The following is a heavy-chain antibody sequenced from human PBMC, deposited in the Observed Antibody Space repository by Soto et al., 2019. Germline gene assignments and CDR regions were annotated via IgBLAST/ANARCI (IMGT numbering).Heavy chain of an antibody. D-gene: IGHD2-21*01. CDR2: IDSSGTT. CDR1: GGFIRSGGYY. V-gene: IGHV4-31*03. Sequence: QLQLRESGPGVVKPSETLSLTCTVSGGFIRSGGYYWAWIRQHQGRGLEWLAQIDSSGTTFYNSSIGSRVTISVDTSKNQFSLRLTSVTPADTAVYFCVRSPPRGSDCWGPGTLITVSS. CDR3: VRSPPRGSDC. J-gene: IGHJ4*02.